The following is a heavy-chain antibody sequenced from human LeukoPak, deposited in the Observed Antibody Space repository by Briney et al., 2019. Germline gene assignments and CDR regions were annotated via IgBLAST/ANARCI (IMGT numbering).Heavy chain of an antibody. V-gene: IGHV4-61*02. CDR2: IYTSGST. J-gene: IGHJ3*02. CDR1: GGSISSGSYY. Sequence: SQTLSLTCTVSGGSISSGSYYWSWIWQPAGKGLEWIGRIYTSGSTNYNPSLKSRVTISVDTSKNQFSLKLSSVTAADTAVYYCARAGFPAFDIWGQGTMVTVSS. CDR3: ARAGFPAFDI. D-gene: IGHD1-1*01.